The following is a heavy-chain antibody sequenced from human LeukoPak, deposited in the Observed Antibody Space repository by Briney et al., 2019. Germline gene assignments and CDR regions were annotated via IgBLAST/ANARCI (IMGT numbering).Heavy chain of an antibody. D-gene: IGHD3-22*01. V-gene: IGHV4-59*08. Sequence: SETLSLTCTVSGGSISSYYWSWIRQPPGKGLEWIGFFYYSGSTNYNPSLKSRVTISVDTSKNQFSLKLSSVTAADTAEYYCVRRVAGSGYRDYWGQGTLVTVSS. J-gene: IGHJ4*02. CDR3: VRRVAGSGYRDY. CDR2: FYYSGST. CDR1: GGSISSYY.